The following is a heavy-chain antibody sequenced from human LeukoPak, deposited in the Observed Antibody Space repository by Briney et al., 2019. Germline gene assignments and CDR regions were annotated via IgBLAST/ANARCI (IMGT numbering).Heavy chain of an antibody. Sequence: GGSLRLSCAASGFTFTSYSMNWVRQAPGKGLEWVSTISGGGGSTYYADSVKGRFTISRDNSKNTLYLQVNSLRAEDTAVYYCAKGGKWDVTPFDYWGQGTLVAVSS. D-gene: IGHD1-26*01. CDR2: ISGGGGST. CDR1: GFTFTSYS. CDR3: AKGGKWDVTPFDY. V-gene: IGHV3-23*01. J-gene: IGHJ4*02.